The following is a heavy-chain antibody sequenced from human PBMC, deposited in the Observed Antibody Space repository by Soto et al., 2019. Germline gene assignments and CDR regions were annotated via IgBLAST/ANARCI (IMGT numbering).Heavy chain of an antibody. D-gene: IGHD1-26*01. CDR2: IIPIFGTA. Sequence: QVQLVQSGAEVKKPGSSVKVSCKASGGTFSSYAISWVRQAPGQGLEWMGGIIPIFGTANYAQKFQGRVTITADESTITGYRELSSLRSEDTAVYYCARGPTTAEYYFAYWGQGSLVTVSS. J-gene: IGHJ4*02. CDR3: ARGPTTAEYYFAY. V-gene: IGHV1-69*01. CDR1: GGTFSSYA.